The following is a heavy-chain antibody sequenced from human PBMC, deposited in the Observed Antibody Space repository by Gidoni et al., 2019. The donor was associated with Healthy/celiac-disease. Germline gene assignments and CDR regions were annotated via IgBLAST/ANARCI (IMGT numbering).Heavy chain of an antibody. V-gene: IGHV3-23*01. D-gene: IGHD5-18*01. Sequence: EVQLLESGGGLVQPGGSLRLSCAPSGFTFSSDAMSWVRQAPGKGLEWVSAISGSGGSTYYADDVKGRFTISRDNSKNTLYLQMNSLRAEDTAVYYCAKGGYSYGRYWYFDLWGRGTLVTVSS. CDR3: AKGGYSYGRYWYFDL. CDR2: ISGSGGST. CDR1: GFTFSSDA. J-gene: IGHJ2*01.